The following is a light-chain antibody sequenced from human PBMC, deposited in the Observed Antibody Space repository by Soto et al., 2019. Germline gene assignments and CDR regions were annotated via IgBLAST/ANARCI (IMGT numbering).Light chain of an antibody. CDR1: SSDVGGYNY. CDR2: DVS. Sequence: QYALTQPASVSWSPGQSITISCTGTSSDVGGYNYVSWYQQHPGKAPKLMSYDVSNRPSGVSNRFSGSKSGNTASLTISGLQADDEADYYCNSYTSSSTVVFGGGTQLTVL. J-gene: IGLJ2*01. CDR3: NSYTSSSTVV. V-gene: IGLV2-14*01.